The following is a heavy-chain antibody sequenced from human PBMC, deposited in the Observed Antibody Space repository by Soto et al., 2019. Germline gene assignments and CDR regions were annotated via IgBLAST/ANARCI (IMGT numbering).Heavy chain of an antibody. CDR3: ARVTSYYDFWSGYRY. J-gene: IGHJ4*02. V-gene: IGHV4-34*01. CDR1: GGSFSGYY. D-gene: IGHD3-3*01. CDR2: INHSGST. Sequence: QVQLQQWGAGLLKPSETLSLTCAVYGGSFSGYYWSWIRQPPGKGLGWIGEINHSGSTNYNPSLKSRVTISVDTSKNQFSLKLSSVTAADTAVYYCARVTSYYDFWSGYRYWGQGTLVTVSS.